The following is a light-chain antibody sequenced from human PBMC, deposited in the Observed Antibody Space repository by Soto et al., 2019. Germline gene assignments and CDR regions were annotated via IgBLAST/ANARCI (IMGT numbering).Light chain of an antibody. V-gene: IGKV1-5*03. Sequence: DIHMTQSPSTLSASVGDRVTITCRASQSISIWLAWYQQKPGKAPNLLIYKTSSLETGVPSRFSGSGSGTEFTLTISSLQPDDFATYYCQHWPDYSWTFGQGTKVEVK. J-gene: IGKJ1*01. CDR1: QSISIW. CDR3: QHWPDYSWT. CDR2: KTS.